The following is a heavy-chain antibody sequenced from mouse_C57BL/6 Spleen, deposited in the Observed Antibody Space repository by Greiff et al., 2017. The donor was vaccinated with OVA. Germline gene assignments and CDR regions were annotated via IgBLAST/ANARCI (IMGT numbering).Heavy chain of an antibody. CDR1: GYTFTDYE. CDR3: TRYYAKDY. V-gene: IGHV1-15*01. J-gene: IGHJ4*01. Sequence: VQLQQSGAELVRPGASVTLSCKASGYTFTDYEMHWVKQTPVHGLEWIGAIDPETGGTAYNQKFKGKAILTADKSSSTAYMELRSLTSEDSAVYYCTRYYAKDYWGQGTSVTVSS. CDR2: IDPETGGT.